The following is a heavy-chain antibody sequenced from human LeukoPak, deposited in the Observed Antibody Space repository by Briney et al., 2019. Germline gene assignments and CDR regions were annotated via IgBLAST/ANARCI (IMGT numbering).Heavy chain of an antibody. V-gene: IGHV3-30*18. J-gene: IGHJ4*02. Sequence: GGSLRLSCAASGFIFSSYGIHWVRQAPGKGLEWVAVISYDGTNKYYADSVKGRFTISRDNSKNTLYLQMNSLRAEDTAVYYCAKDRLGSGWYGGFDYWGQGILVTVSS. CDR1: GFIFSSYG. D-gene: IGHD6-19*01. CDR3: AKDRLGSGWYGGFDY. CDR2: ISYDGTNK.